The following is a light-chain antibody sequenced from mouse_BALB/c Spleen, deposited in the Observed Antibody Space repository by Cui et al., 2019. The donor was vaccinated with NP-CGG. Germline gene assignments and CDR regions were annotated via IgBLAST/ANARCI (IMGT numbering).Light chain of an antibody. CDR2: GTN. CDR1: TGTITTSNY. J-gene: IGLJ1*01. Sequence: QAVVTQESALTTSPGETVTLTCRSSTGTITTSNYANWVQEKPDHLFTGLIGGTNNRAPGVSCQILRPLIGDKAALTITGAQTEDEAIYFCALWYSNHWVFGGGTKLTVL. CDR3: ALWYSNHWV. V-gene: IGLV1*01.